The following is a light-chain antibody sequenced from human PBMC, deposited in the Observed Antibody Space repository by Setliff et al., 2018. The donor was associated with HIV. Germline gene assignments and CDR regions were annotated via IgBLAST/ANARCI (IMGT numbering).Light chain of an antibody. Sequence: QSVLTQPPSASGTPGQRVTISCSGSSSNIGSNYVYWYQQFPGTAPKLHIYRNNQRPSGVPDRFSGSKSGTSASLAISGLRSEDEADYYCAAWDVSLSGVVFGGGTQLTVL. CDR2: RNN. J-gene: IGLJ2*01. CDR1: SSNIGSNY. V-gene: IGLV1-47*01. CDR3: AAWDVSLSGVV.